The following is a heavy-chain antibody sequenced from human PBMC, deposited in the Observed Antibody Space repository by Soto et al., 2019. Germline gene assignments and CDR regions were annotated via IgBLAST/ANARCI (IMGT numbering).Heavy chain of an antibody. D-gene: IGHD2-15*01. V-gene: IGHV5-51*01. CDR1: GYSFTSYW. J-gene: IGHJ4*02. CDR3: AKEMVVAATQDYFDY. Sequence: GESLKMSCRGSGYSFTSYWIGWVRQMPGKGLEWMGIIYPGDSDTRYSPSFQGQVTISRDNSKNTLYLQMNSLRAEDTAVYYCAKEMVVAATQDYFDYWGQGTLVTVSS. CDR2: IYPGDSDT.